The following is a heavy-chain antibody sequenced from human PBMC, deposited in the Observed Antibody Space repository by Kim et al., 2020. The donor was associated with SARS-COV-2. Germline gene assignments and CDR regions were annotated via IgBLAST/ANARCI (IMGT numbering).Heavy chain of an antibody. Sequence: SETLSLTCAVYGGSFSGYYWSWIRQPPGKGLEWIGEINHSGSTNYNPSLKSRVTISVDTSKNQFSLKLSSVTAADTAVYYCARGNSSSNPNFDYWGQGTLVTVSS. CDR3: ARGNSSSNPNFDY. J-gene: IGHJ4*02. CDR2: INHSGST. V-gene: IGHV4-34*01. CDR1: GGSFSGYY. D-gene: IGHD6-6*01.